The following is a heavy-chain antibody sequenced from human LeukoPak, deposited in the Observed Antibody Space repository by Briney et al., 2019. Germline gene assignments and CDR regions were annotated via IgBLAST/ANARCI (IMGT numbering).Heavy chain of an antibody. V-gene: IGHV1-69-2*01. J-gene: IGHJ4*02. CDR3: ATDGQGATLGY. D-gene: IGHD2-15*01. CDR2: VYPEDGET. CDR1: GYTFTDYY. Sequence: ASVKVSCKVSGYTFTDYYMHWVRQAPGKGLEGMGLVYPEDGETIYAEKFQGRVTINADTSTNTACMELSSLRSEDTAVYYCATDGQGATLGYWGQGTLVTVSS.